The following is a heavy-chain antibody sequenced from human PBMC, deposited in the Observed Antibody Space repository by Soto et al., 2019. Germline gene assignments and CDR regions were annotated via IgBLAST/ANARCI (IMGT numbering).Heavy chain of an antibody. J-gene: IGHJ5*02. V-gene: IGHV3-23*01. CDR1: GSTFSTYA. Sequence: EVQLLESGGGLVQPGGSLRLSCAASGSTFSTYAMGWVRQAPGKGLEWVSTFSGSGSGGSTYYADSVKGRFTISRDYSKNMLYLQMNSLRAEDTAVYYCATVPHDYGDYNWFDPWCQGTLVTVSS. CDR3: ATVPHDYGDYNWFDP. CDR2: FSGSGSGGST. D-gene: IGHD4-17*01.